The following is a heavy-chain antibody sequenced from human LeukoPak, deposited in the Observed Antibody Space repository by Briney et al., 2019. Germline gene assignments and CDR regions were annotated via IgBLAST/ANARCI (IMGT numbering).Heavy chain of an antibody. CDR1: GGSISSGGYY. D-gene: IGHD5-18*01. Sequence: SETLSLTCTVSGGSISSGGYYWSWIRQPPGKGLEWIGYIYHSGSTYYNPSLKSRVTISVDRSKNQFSLKLSSVTAADTAVYYCARGEYSYGKNWFDPWGQGTLVTVSS. CDR2: IYHSGST. J-gene: IGHJ5*02. CDR3: ARGEYSYGKNWFDP. V-gene: IGHV4-30-2*01.